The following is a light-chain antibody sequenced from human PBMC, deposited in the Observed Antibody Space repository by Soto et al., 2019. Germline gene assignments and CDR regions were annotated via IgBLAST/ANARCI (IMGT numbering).Light chain of an antibody. CDR1: SSDVGSYNL. V-gene: IGLV2-23*02. CDR3: CSYAGSSTYV. J-gene: IGLJ1*01. CDR2: EVS. Sequence: QSVLTQPAAVSGSPGRSITISCTGTSSDVGSYNLVSWYQQHPGKAPKLMIYEVSKRPSGVSNRFSGSKSGNTASLTISGLQAEDEADYYCCSYAGSSTYVFGIGTKVTVL.